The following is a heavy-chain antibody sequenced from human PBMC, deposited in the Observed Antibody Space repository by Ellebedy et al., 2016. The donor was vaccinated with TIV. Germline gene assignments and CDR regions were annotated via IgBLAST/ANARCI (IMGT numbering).Heavy chain of an antibody. V-gene: IGHV4-39*01. Sequence: SETLSLTCTVSGASISSSRCFWGWIRQPPGKGLEWIGTIYYSGRPYYNPSLKSRVTISVDTSKNQFSLKLSSVTAADTAVYYCARSTMIVVVPFDYWGQGTLVTVSS. J-gene: IGHJ4*02. D-gene: IGHD3-22*01. CDR3: ARSTMIVVVPFDY. CDR1: GASISSSRCF. CDR2: IYYSGRP.